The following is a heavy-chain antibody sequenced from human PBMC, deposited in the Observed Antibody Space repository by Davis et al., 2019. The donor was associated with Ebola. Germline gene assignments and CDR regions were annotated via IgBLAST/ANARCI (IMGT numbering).Heavy chain of an antibody. CDR3: ARDRFGLGSGGMDV. D-gene: IGHD2-15*01. CDR2: ISYDGSNK. V-gene: IGHV3-30*03. Sequence: GESLKISCAATGFTFKSYGMHWIRQPPGKGLEWVAVISYDGSNKYYADSVKGRFTISRDNSKNTLYLQMNSLRAEDTAVYYCARDRFGLGSGGMDVWGQGTTVTVSS. J-gene: IGHJ6*02. CDR1: GFTFKSYG.